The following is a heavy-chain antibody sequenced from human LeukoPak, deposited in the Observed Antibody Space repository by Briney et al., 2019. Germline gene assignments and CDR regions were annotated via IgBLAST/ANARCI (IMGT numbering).Heavy chain of an antibody. J-gene: IGHJ3*02. CDR2: IYYSGST. CDR1: GGSISSYY. Sequence: SETLSLTCTVSGGSISSYYWSWIRQPPGKGLEWIGYIYYSGSTNYNPSLKSRVTISVDTSKNQFSLKLSSVTAADTAVYYCARRPFYCSSTSYHGGAFDIWGQGTMVTVSS. V-gene: IGHV4-59*08. D-gene: IGHD2-2*01. CDR3: ARRPFYCSSTSYHGGAFDI.